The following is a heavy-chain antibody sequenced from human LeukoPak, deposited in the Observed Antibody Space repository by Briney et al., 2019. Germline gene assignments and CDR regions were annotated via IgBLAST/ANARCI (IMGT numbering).Heavy chain of an antibody. V-gene: IGHV3-30-3*01. CDR1: GFTFSSYA. J-gene: IGHJ4*02. CDR2: ISYDGSNK. D-gene: IGHD3-9*01. CDR3: PRDQHYDILSY. Sequence: GGSLRLSCAASGFTFSSYAMHWVRQAPGKGLEWVAVISYDGSNKYYADSVKGRFTISRDNSKNTLYLQMNSLRAEDTAVYYCPRDQHYDILSYWGQGTLVTVSS.